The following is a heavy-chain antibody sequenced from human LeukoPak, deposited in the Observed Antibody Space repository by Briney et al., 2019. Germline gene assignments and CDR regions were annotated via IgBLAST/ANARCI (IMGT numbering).Heavy chain of an antibody. D-gene: IGHD3-22*01. CDR1: GYTFTDYY. V-gene: IGHV1-2*02. CDR3: ARDPWLYYYDSRDDAFDI. Sequence: ASVKVSCKASGYTFTDYYIHWLRQAPGQGLEWVGWINPDSGSTSYEQRFKGRVTMTRATSISTAYMELSRLRSDDTAVYYCARDPWLYYYDSRDDAFDIWGQGTMVTVSS. CDR2: INPDSGST. J-gene: IGHJ3*02.